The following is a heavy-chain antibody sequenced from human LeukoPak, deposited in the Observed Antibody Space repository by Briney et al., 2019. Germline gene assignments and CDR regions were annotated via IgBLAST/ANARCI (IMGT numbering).Heavy chain of an antibody. CDR1: KFIFSSYD. J-gene: IGHJ6*03. V-gene: IGHV3-30*02. D-gene: IGHD3-3*01. CDR3: ARLRFLEWLPQNYYYYYMDV. CDR2: IRYDGSNK. Sequence: GGSLRLSCAASKFIFSSYDMHWVRQAPGKGLEWVAFIRYDGSNKYYADSVKGRFTISRDNSKNSLYLQMNSLRAEDTAVYYCARLRFLEWLPQNYYYYYMDVWGKGTTVTVSS.